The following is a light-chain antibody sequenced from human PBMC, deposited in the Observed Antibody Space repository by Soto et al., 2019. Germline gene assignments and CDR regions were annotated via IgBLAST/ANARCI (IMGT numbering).Light chain of an antibody. V-gene: IGLV4-69*01. J-gene: IGLJ7*01. Sequence: QSVLTQSPSASASLRASVKLTCTLSSGHSSYAIAWHQQQPEKGPRYLMKLNSDGSHSKGDGIPDRFSGSSSGAERYLTISSLQSEDEADYYCQTWVTGIQVFGGGTQLTVL. CDR2: LNSDGSH. CDR1: SGHSSYA. CDR3: QTWVTGIQV.